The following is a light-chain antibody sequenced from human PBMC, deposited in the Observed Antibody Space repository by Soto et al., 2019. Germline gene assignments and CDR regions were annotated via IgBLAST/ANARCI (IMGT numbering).Light chain of an antibody. Sequence: EIVMTQSPATLSVSPGERATLSCRASQSVSSNLAWYQQKPGQAPRLLIYGASTRATGIPARFSGSGSGTEFTLTISSLQSEDFAVYYCQQYNNWPLWLTFGGETKVEIK. CDR2: GAS. CDR1: QSVSSN. J-gene: IGKJ4*01. V-gene: IGKV3-15*01. CDR3: QQYNNWPLWLT.